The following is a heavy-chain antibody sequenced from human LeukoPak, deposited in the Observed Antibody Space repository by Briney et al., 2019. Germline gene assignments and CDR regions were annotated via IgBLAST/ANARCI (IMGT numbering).Heavy chain of an antibody. CDR1: GFTFSSYW. D-gene: IGHD3-10*01. J-gene: IGHJ5*02. CDR2: IKQDGSEK. Sequence: GGSLRLSCAASGFTFSSYWMSWVRQAPGKGLEWVANIKQDGSEKYYVDSVEGRFTISRDNAKNSLYLQMNSLRAEDTAVYYCARVARIYYGSGSYYNGINWFDPWGQGTLVTVSS. CDR3: ARVARIYYGSGSYYNGINWFDP. V-gene: IGHV3-7*01.